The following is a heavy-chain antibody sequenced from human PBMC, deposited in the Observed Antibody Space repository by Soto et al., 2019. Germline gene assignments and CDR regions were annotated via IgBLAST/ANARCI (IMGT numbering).Heavy chain of an antibody. CDR2: ISSSSSYI. D-gene: IGHD3-10*01. J-gene: IGHJ6*02. CDR1: GFTFSSYS. V-gene: IGHV3-21*01. CDR3: ASSARSLMWFGSPRPTSGMDV. Sequence: PGGSLRLSCAASGFTFSSYSMNWVRQAPGKGLEWVSSISSSSSYIYYADSVKGRFTISRDNAKNSLYLQMNSLRAEDTAVYYCASSARSLMWFGSPRPTSGMDVWGQGTTVPVS.